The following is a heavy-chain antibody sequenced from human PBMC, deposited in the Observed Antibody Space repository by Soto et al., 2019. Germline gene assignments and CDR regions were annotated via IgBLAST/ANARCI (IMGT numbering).Heavy chain of an antibody. CDR2: TYYRSKWYK. V-gene: IGHV6-1*01. Sequence: PSQTPSLTPAISGDTLSSTGASWNCIRPSPSRGLEGSGRTYYRSKWYKAYEASVKSRITINTDTSRNQCYLQMNSVTPEDTAVYHCARVGCSGCTCLHGLDVWGQGTTVTVSS. J-gene: IGHJ6*02. CDR1: GDTLSSTGAS. D-gene: IGHD2-15*01. CDR3: ARVGCSGCTCLHGLDV.